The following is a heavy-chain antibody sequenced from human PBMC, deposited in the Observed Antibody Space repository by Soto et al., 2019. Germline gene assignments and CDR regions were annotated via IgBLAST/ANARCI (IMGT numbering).Heavy chain of an antibody. J-gene: IGHJ6*02. CDR2: ISYDGSNK. Sequence: QVQLVESGGGVVQPGRSLRLSCAASGFTFSSYAMHWVRQAPGKGLEWVAVISYDGSNKYYADSVKGRFTISRDNSKNTLYLQMNSLRAEDTAVYYCARGLLRQLGFGGYYYGMDVWGQGTTVTVSS. D-gene: IGHD6-6*01. V-gene: IGHV3-30-3*01. CDR1: GFTFSSYA. CDR3: ARGLLRQLGFGGYYYGMDV.